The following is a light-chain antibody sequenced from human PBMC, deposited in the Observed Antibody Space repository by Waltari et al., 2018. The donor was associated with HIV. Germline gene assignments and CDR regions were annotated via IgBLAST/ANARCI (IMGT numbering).Light chain of an antibody. CDR3: SSSVGSNNYV. J-gene: IGLJ1*01. CDR1: SSDGGGYQF. CDR2: EVT. Sequence: SGYPGQSVTIPCTGTSSDGGGYQFVSWYQQHPAKAPKVMIYEVTKRPSGVPDRFSGSRSGNTASLTVSGLQTEDEADYYCSSSVGSNNYVFGTGTKVTVL. V-gene: IGLV2-8*01.